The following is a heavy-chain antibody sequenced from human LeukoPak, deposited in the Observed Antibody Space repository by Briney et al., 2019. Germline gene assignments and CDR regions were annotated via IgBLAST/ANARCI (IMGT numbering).Heavy chain of an antibody. V-gene: IGHV1-2*02. CDR1: GYTFTCYY. J-gene: IGHJ4*02. CDR3: ARGRLATYYYFDD. D-gene: IGHD5-12*01. CDR2: IKPNSGGT. Sequence: ASVNVSRKGSGYTFTCYYIHWVRPAPGQGLEWMGWIKPNSGGTKNAQKFPGRITMTRYTSTSTAYMELSSLTSYEAAVYYCARGRLATYYYFDDWGQGTLVTVSS.